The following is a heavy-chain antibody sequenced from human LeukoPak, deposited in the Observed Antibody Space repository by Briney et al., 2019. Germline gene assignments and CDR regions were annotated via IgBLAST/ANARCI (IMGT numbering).Heavy chain of an antibody. J-gene: IGHJ5*02. CDR2: ISGGGGST. CDR3: AKRRDYGDYLYDH. Sequence: PGGSLRLSCAASGLTFSSYAMSWVRQAPGKGLEWVSAISGGGGSTYYADSVKGRFTISRDNSKNTLYLQMNSLRAEDTAVYYCAKRRDYGDYLYDHWGQGTLVSVSS. CDR1: GLTFSSYA. V-gene: IGHV3-23*01. D-gene: IGHD4-17*01.